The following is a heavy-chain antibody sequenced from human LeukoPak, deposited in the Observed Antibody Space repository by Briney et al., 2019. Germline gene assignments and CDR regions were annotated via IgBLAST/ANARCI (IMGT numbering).Heavy chain of an antibody. CDR1: GFTFSTSA. V-gene: IGHV3-23*01. D-gene: IGHD7-27*01. CDR3: ARDLNWGGR. CDR2: VSGSGVT. J-gene: IGHJ4*02. Sequence: GGSLRLSCAASGFTFSTSAMTWVRQAPGKGLEWVSGVSGSGVTDYADSVKGRFTISRDNSKNTLYLQINSLGAEDTAVYYCARDLNWGGRWGQGTLVTVSS.